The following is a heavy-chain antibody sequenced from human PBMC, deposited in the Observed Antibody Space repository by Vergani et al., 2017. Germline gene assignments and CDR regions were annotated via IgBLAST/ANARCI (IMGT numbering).Heavy chain of an antibody. CDR2: IIPIFGTA. V-gene: IGHV1-69*12. Sequence: QVQLVQSGAEVKKPGSSVKVSCKASVGTFSSYAISWVRQAPGQGLAWMGGIIPIFGTANYAQKFQGRVTLTADESTSTAYMGLSSLRSEDTAVYYCAREKDYYGSGSYYTKDYWGQGTLVTVSS. CDR3: AREKDYYGSGSYYTKDY. CDR1: VGTFSSYA. D-gene: IGHD3-10*01. J-gene: IGHJ4*02.